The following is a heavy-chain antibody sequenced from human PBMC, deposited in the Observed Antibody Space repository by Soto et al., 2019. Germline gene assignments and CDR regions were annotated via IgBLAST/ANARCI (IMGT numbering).Heavy chain of an antibody. J-gene: IGHJ4*02. CDR2: IGGSGDST. V-gene: IGHV3-23*01. Sequence: GGSLRLSCAASGFTFSNYAMSWVRQAPGKGLEWVSTIGGSGDSTYYADSVKGRFTISRDNSKNTLYLQMNSLRADDSAVYYCAPKPGRAPLPFNYWGQGTLVTVSS. CDR1: GFTFSNYA. D-gene: IGHD3-10*01. CDR3: APKPGRAPLPFNY.